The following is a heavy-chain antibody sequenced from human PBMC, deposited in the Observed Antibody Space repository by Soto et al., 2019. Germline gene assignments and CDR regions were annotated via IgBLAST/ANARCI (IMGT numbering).Heavy chain of an antibody. CDR3: ARDPYSSSWYHLDY. CDR2: ISSSSIYI. Sequence: GGSLRLSCAASGFTFSSYSMNWGRQAPGKGLEWVSYISSSSIYIYYTDSVKGRFTISRDNAKNSVNMQMNSLRAEDTAVYYCARDPYSSSWYHLDYWGQGTLVTVSS. V-gene: IGHV3-21*01. CDR1: GFTFSSYS. J-gene: IGHJ4*02. D-gene: IGHD6-13*01.